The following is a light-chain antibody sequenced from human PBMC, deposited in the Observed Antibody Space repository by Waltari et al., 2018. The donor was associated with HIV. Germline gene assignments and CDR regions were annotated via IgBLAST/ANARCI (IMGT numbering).Light chain of an antibody. CDR3: QQYDKLPPT. CDR2: DAS. V-gene: IGKV1-33*01. J-gene: IGKJ1*01. CDR1: HDVINY. Sequence: DIQMTQSPSSLSASVGDRVTITCQASHDVINYINWYQQKPGEAPKLLIHDASKLETGVPSRFVGIGSGTDFTFTITRLQSEDIATYYCQQYDKLPPTFGQGTKVEIK.